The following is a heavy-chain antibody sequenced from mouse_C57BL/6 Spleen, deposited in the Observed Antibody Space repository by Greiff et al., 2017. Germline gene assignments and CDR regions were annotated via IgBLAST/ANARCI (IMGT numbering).Heavy chain of an antibody. CDR3: ARMNGRAYFDY. CDR2: IYPGDGDT. J-gene: IGHJ2*01. CDR1: GYAFSSSW. Sequence: QVQLQQSGPELVKPGASVKISCKASGYAFSSSWMNWVKQRPGKGLEWIGRIYPGDGDTNYNGKFKGQATLTADKSSRTAYMQLSSLTSEDSAVYFCARMNGRAYFDYWGQGTTLTVSS. D-gene: IGHD1-1*01. V-gene: IGHV1-82*01.